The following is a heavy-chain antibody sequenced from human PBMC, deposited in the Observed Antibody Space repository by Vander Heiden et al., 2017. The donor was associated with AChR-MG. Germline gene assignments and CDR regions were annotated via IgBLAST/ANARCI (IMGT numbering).Heavy chain of an antibody. CDR3: ARMHRDCSGATCYEKALEP. CDR2: VSYTGGT. CDR1: GGSMSDYY. Sequence: QVQLPASGPGLVKPSETLSLTCTVPGGSMSDYYGSWIRQHPGKGLEWIGLVSYTGGTSYSPSLMGRVTISVETSKNQFSLKLTSVTAADTAFYHCARMHRDCSGATCYEKALEPWGQGTLVSVSS. V-gene: IGHV4-59*01. J-gene: IGHJ5*02. D-gene: IGHD2-15*01.